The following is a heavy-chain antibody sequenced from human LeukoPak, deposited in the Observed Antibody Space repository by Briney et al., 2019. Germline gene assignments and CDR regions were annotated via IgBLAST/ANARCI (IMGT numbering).Heavy chain of an antibody. D-gene: IGHD3-22*01. J-gene: IGHJ3*01. CDR1: GGSMDSSY. V-gene: IGHV4-59*01. Sequence: PSETLSLTFTASGGSMDSSYWGSIRQSPGKGLEWIGYIFYSGSTNYNPSLKSRVTISVDTSKNQFSLKLSSVTAADTAVYYCARGAGSETSGCYFWCQGTMVTVSS. CDR3: ARGAGSETSGCYF. CDR2: IFYSGST.